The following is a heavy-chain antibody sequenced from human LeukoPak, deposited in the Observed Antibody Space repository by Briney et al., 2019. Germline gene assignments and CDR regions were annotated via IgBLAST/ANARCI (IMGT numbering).Heavy chain of an antibody. J-gene: IGHJ6*03. CDR2: ISIDGGRT. Sequence: PGGSLSLSCAASGFTFSSYAMSWVRQAPGKGPEWVSTISIDGGRTYYADSVKGRFTVSRDTSKNTLYLQMNSLRAEDTAVYYCARKGIGSSRYQNMDVWGKGTTVTVSS. V-gene: IGHV3-23*01. CDR1: GFTFSSYA. D-gene: IGHD6-25*01. CDR3: ARKGIGSSRYQNMDV.